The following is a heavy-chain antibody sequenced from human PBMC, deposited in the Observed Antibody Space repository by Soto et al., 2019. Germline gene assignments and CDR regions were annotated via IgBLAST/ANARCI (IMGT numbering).Heavy chain of an antibody. Sequence: ASVKVSCKASGYTLTSYYMHWVRQAPGQGLEWMGIINPTDESPDYAQKLRGRVTITRDTSTSTAYMELSSLRSEDTAVYYCARDRGGYSGYDLYYYGMDVWGQGTTVTVSS. CDR2: INPTDESP. D-gene: IGHD5-12*01. CDR1: GYTLTSYY. J-gene: IGHJ6*02. CDR3: ARDRGGYSGYDLYYYGMDV. V-gene: IGHV1-46*01.